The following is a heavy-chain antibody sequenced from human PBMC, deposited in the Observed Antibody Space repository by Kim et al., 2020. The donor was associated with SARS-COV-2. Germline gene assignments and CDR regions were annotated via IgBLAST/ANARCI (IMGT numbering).Heavy chain of an antibody. J-gene: IGHJ4*02. D-gene: IGHD3-9*01. CDR2: ISYGGSNK. CDR1: GFTFSSYA. Sequence: GGSLRLSCAASGFTFSSYAMHWVRQAPGKGLEWVAVISYGGSNKYYADSVKGRFTISRDNSKNTLYLQMNSLRAEDTAVYYCARDCGAYRSYYDILTGYYSEPHIDYWGQGTLVTVSS. CDR3: ARDCGAYRSYYDILTGYYSEPHIDY. V-gene: IGHV3-30*04.